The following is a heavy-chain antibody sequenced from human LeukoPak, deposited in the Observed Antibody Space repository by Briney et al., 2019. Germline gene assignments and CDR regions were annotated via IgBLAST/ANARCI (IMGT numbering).Heavy chain of an antibody. V-gene: IGHV3-66*01. CDR3: ASLTTITMIASN. D-gene: IGHD3-22*01. J-gene: IGHJ4*02. Sequence: GGSLRLSCAASGFTFSSNYMSWVRQAPGKGLEWVSVIYSGGGTYYSDSVKGRFTISRDNSKNTLYLQMNSLRAEDTAVYYCASLTTITMIASNWGQGTLVTVSS. CDR2: IYSGGGT. CDR1: GFTFSSNY.